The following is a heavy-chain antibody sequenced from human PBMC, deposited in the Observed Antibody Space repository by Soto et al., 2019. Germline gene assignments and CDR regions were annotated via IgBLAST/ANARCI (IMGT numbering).Heavy chain of an antibody. CDR1: GYTFTSYA. Sequence: GASVKVSCKASGYTFTSYAMHWVRQAPGQRLEWMGWINAGNGNTKYSQKFQGRVTITRDTSASTAYMELSSLRSEDTAVYYCARDTADLYYDFWSGSNLEYYYYGMDVWGQGTTVTVSS. CDR2: INAGNGNT. V-gene: IGHV1-3*01. CDR3: ARDTADLYYDFWSGSNLEYYYYGMDV. J-gene: IGHJ6*02. D-gene: IGHD3-3*01.